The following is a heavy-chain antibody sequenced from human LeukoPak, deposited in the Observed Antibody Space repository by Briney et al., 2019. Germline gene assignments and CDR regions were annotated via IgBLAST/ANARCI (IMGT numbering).Heavy chain of an antibody. J-gene: IGHJ3*01. V-gene: IGHV3-48*03. CDR2: IGSSGTTI. Sequence: GGSLRLSCVASEFTLSNYEMNWVRQAPGKGLEWVSYIGSSGTTITYADSVEGRFTISRDNAKNSLYLQMNSLRAEDTAIYFCVSETYTSKFDALDFWGQGTMVTVSS. CDR1: EFTLSNYE. D-gene: IGHD3-16*01. CDR3: VSETYTSKFDALDF.